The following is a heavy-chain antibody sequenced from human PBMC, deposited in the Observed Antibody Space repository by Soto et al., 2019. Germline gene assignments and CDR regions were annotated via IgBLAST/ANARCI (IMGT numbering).Heavy chain of an antibody. J-gene: IGHJ6*02. Sequence: GGSLRLSCAASGFTFSSYSMNWVRQAPGKELEWVSSISSSSSYIYYADSVKGRFTISRDNAKNSLYLQMNSLRAEDTAVYYCARDSQYQLHDEVYYYGMDVWGQGTTVTVSS. V-gene: IGHV3-21*01. CDR1: GFTFSSYS. CDR2: ISSSSSYI. D-gene: IGHD2-2*01. CDR3: ARDSQYQLHDEVYYYGMDV.